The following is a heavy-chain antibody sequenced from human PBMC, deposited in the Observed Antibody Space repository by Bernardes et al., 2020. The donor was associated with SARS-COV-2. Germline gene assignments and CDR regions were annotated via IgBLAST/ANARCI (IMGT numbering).Heavy chain of an antibody. Sequence: GGSLRLSCAGSGFSFKNHGMHWVRQAPGKGLEWVAVIWSDGSHKFYADSVKGRFTISRDNSNNTVNLQINSLRAEDTAVYYCAREPEAYSTNYDYWGQGTLVTVSS. CDR3: AREPEAYSTNYDY. CDR1: GFSFKNHG. V-gene: IGHV3-33*01. D-gene: IGHD2-21*01. J-gene: IGHJ4*02. CDR2: IWSDGSHK.